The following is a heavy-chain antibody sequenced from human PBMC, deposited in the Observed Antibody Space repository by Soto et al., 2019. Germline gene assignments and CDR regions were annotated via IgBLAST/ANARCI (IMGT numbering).Heavy chain of an antibody. J-gene: IGHJ6*02. D-gene: IGHD6-19*01. CDR3: RSSSRYSTDV. CDR2: IYGTGNT. CDR1: GGSISSSFY. Sequence: QLQLQESGPGLVKPSETLSLSCTVSGGSISSSFYRGWIRQPPGKGLEWIGSIYGTGNTYHNPSLXRRVTISADTSKNQFFLNLISVPAADTAVYYCRSSSRYSTDVWGQGATVTVSS. V-gene: IGHV4-39*01.